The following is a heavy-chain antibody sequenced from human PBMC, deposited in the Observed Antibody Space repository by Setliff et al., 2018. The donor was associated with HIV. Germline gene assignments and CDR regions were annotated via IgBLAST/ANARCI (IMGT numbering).Heavy chain of an antibody. CDR1: GGSFSGYY. CDR3: ATKGWNAYKAFDY. D-gene: IGHD1-1*01. CDR2: INPGGTT. V-gene: IGHV4-34*01. J-gene: IGHJ4*02. Sequence: SETLSLTCAVYGGSFSGYYWNWIRQPPGEGLEWIGEINPGGTTNYNPSLKRRVTISLDTSKNQFSLRVTSVTAADTALYFCATKGWNAYKAFDYWGQGTLVTVSS.